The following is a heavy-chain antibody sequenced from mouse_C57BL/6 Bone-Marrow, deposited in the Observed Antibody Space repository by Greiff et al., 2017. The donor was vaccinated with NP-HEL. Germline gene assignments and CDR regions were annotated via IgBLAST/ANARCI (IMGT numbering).Heavy chain of an antibody. CDR3: ARLHYGSSYCAMDY. CDR1: VYTFPSYW. D-gene: IGHD1-1*01. CDR2: IHPNSGST. J-gene: IGHJ4*01. Sequence: QVQLQQPGAELVKPGASVKLSCKASVYTFPSYWMHWVTQSPGQGLEWIGLIHPNSGSTTYNEKFKSKATLTVDKSSSTAYMQLISLTSEDSAVNYWARLHYGSSYCAMDYWGQGTSVTVSS. V-gene: IGHV1-64*01.